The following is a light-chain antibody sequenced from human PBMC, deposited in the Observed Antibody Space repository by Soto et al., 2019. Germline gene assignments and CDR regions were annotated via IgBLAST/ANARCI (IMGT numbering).Light chain of an antibody. CDR1: SSDVGSDNR. CDR2: QVS. V-gene: IGLV2-18*01. Sequence: LTQPPSVSGSPGQSVTISCTGTSSDVGSDNRVSWYQQPPGAAPRLMLYQVSNRPSRVPDRFSGSKSGYTASLTISGLQTDDEADYYCTLYRNSNTVFGTGTKLTVL. CDR3: TLYRNSNTV. J-gene: IGLJ1*01.